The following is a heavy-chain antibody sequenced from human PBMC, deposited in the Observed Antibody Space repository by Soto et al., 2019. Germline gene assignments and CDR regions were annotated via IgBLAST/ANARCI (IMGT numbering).Heavy chain of an antibody. V-gene: IGHV3-23*01. CDR2: ISGSGGST. J-gene: IGHJ6*02. CDR3: AKGQVVPAAHYYYYGMDV. Sequence: EVQLLESGGGLVQPGGSLRLSCAASGFTFSSYAMSWVRQAPGKGLEWVSAISGSGGSTYYADSVKGRFTISRDNSKNTLYLRMNSLRAEDTAVYYCAKGQVVPAAHYYYYGMDVWGQGTTVTVSS. D-gene: IGHD2-2*01. CDR1: GFTFSSYA.